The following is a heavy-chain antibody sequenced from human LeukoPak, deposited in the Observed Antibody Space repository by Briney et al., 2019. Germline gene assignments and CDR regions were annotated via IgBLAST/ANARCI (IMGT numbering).Heavy chain of an antibody. D-gene: IGHD3-22*01. CDR2: INSDGINT. V-gene: IGHV3-74*01. CDR1: GFPFRSYW. J-gene: IGHJ5*02. CDR3: ARDLGQYYDTSDNWFDP. Sequence: GGSLRLSCAASGFPFRSYWMHWVRQAPGKGLVWVSRINSDGINTSYADSVKGRFTISRDNAKNTLNLQMNSLRAEDTAVYYCARDLGQYYDTSDNWFDPWGQGTLVTVSS.